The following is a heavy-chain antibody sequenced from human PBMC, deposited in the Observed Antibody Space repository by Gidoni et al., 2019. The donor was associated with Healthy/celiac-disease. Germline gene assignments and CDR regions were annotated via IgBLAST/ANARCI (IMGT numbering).Heavy chain of an antibody. CDR2: IYYSGST. J-gene: IGHJ4*02. Sequence: QVQLQESGPGLVKPSETLSLTCTVSGGSISSYYWSWIRQPPGKGLEWIGYIYYSGSTNYNPSLKSRVTISVDTSKNQFSLKLSSVTAADTAVYYCARDGEALDYWGQGTLVTVSS. V-gene: IGHV4-59*01. D-gene: IGHD3-10*01. CDR3: ARDGEALDY. CDR1: GGSISSYY.